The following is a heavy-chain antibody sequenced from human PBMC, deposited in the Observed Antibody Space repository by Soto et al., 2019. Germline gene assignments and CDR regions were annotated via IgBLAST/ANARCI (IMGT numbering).Heavy chain of an antibody. CDR3: ATGHYGDNEHSWLDP. CDR1: GYTFTGYY. CDR2: INPNSGAT. D-gene: IGHD4-17*01. J-gene: IGHJ5*02. Sequence: QVQLVQSGAEVKKPGASVKISCKASGYTFTGYYIHFVRQAPGQGLEWMGWINPNSGATNYAHKFQGRITMTGDTSINTAYMELSRLRSDDSAMYYCATGHYGDNEHSWLDPWGQGTLVTVSS. V-gene: IGHV1-2*02.